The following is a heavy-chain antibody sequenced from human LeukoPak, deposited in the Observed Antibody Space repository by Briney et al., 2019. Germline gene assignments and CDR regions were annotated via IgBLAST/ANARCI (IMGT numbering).Heavy chain of an antibody. J-gene: IGHJ4*02. CDR1: GGSVSSGSYS. CDR2: IYYTGRT. CDR3: ARHTRKGAAEVMDF. V-gene: IGHV4-61*01. Sequence: SETLSLTCTVSGGSVSSGSYSWTWIRQPPGKGLECIGYIYYTGRTSYNPSLQSRVAMSVDTSKNQFSLKLSSVTAADTAVYYCARHTRKGAAEVMDFWGQGTLVTVSS. D-gene: IGHD6-25*01.